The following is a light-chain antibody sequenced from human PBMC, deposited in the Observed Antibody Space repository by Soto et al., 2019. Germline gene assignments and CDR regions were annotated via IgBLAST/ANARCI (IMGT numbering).Light chain of an antibody. Sequence: QLVLTQPPSASGAPGQRVTISCSGSISNIGSNPVSWYQQLPGTAPQLLIYNNNERPSGVPDRFSGSKSGTSASLAISGLQSEDEGDYYCAAWDDSLNALFGGGTKLTV. CDR3: AAWDDSLNAL. V-gene: IGLV1-44*01. CDR2: NNN. CDR1: ISNIGSNP. J-gene: IGLJ3*02.